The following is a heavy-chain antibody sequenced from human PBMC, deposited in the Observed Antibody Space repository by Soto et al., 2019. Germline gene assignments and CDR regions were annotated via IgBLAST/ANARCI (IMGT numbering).Heavy chain of an antibody. CDR3: ATTKTAQKVYYYYGMDV. Sequence: GGSLRLSCAASGFTFSSYAMSWVRQAPGKGLEWVSAISGSGGSTYYADSVKGRFTISRDNSKNTLYLQMNSLRAEDTAVYYCATTKTAQKVYYYYGMDVWGQGTTVTVSS. D-gene: IGHD1-1*01. CDR1: GFTFSSYA. CDR2: ISGSGGST. V-gene: IGHV3-23*01. J-gene: IGHJ6*02.